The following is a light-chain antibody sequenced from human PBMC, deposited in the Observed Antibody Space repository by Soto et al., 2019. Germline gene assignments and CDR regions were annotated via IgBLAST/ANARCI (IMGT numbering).Light chain of an antibody. CDR2: RND. CDR3: EAWDVSLNAWV. Sequence: QSVLTQPPSVSGTPGQRVTISCSGSSSNIGGNVVNWYQQLPGTAPKLLIYRNDQRPSAFPDRFSGSKSGTSASLAISGLQSEDEADYYCEAWDVSLNAWVFGGGSKLTVL. V-gene: IGLV1-44*01. CDR1: SSNIGGNV. J-gene: IGLJ3*02.